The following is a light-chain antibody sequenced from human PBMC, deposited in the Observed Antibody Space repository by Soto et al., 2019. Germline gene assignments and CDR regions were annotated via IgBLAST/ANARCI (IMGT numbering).Light chain of an antibody. CDR1: SSNIGSNY. J-gene: IGLJ2*01. Sequence: QSVLPQPPSVSAAPGQKVTLSCSGNSSNIGSNYVSWYQQLPGTAPGLLIYDNDKLPSGIPDRFAGSKSGTSATLGITGLQTGDEADYYCATWDSILRAGVFGGGTKLTVL. CDR2: DND. CDR3: ATWDSILRAGV. V-gene: IGLV1-51*01.